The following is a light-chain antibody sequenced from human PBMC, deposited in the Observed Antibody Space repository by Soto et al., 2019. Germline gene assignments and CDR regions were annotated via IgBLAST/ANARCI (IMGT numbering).Light chain of an antibody. CDR3: SSYTGSSTYVV. V-gene: IGLV2-14*01. CDR1: SSDVGGYNY. J-gene: IGLJ2*01. CDR2: DVN. Sequence: QSALTQPASVSGSPGQSITISCTGTSSDVGGYNYVSWYQQHPGKAPKLMICDVNNRPSGVSNRFSGSKSGNTASLTISGLQAEDEADYYCSSYTGSSTYVVFGGGTKLTVL.